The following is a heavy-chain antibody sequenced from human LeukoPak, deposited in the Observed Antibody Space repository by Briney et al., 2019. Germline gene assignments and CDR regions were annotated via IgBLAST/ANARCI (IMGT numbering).Heavy chain of an antibody. CDR1: GFTVSSNY. J-gene: IGHJ3*02. Sequence: GGSLRLSCAASGFTVSSNYMSWVRQAPGKGLERVSVIYSGGSTYYADSVKGRFTISRDNSKNTLYLQMNSLRAEDTAVYYCARRDDSSGSYAFDIWGQGTMVTVSS. V-gene: IGHV3-66*01. CDR2: IYSGGST. D-gene: IGHD3-22*01. CDR3: ARRDDSSGSYAFDI.